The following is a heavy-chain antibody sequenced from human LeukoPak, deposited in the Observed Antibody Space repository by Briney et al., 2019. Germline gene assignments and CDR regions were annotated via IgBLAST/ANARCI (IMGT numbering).Heavy chain of an antibody. J-gene: IGHJ6*02. CDR2: ISGSGNTI. CDR1: GFTFSNDE. D-gene: IGHD3-22*01. Sequence: GGSLRLSCEASGFTFSNDEMNWVRQAPGKGLGWVSSISGSGNTIYYADSVKGRFTISRDNAKNSLCLQMNSLRAEDTAVYYCARWKAGPYYYDRSGYYSNYYGMDVWGQGTTVTVSS. CDR3: ARWKAGPYYYDRSGYYSNYYGMDV. V-gene: IGHV3-48*03.